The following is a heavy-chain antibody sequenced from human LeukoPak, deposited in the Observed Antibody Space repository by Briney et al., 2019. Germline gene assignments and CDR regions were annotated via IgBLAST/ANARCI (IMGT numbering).Heavy chain of an antibody. D-gene: IGHD3-10*01. J-gene: IGHJ4*02. CDR1: GFSLSTSGVG. CDR2: NYWDDDK. V-gene: IGHV2-5*02. CDR3: ARSGGDFGSGTNFDY. Sequence: SGPTLVNPTQTLTLTCTFSGFSLSTSGVGVGWIRQPPGKALEWFAINYWDDDKRYSPSLKGRLTIAKDTSKNQVVLTMANMDPVDTATYYCARSGGDFGSGTNFDYWGQGTLVTVPS.